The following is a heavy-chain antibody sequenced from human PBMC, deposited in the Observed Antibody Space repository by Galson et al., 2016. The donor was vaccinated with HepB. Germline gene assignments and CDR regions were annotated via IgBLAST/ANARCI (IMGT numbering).Heavy chain of an antibody. J-gene: IGHJ4*02. Sequence: SLRLSCAASGFTFSSYAMSWVRQAPGKGLEWVSSISNTGGSRYYADSVTGRFTISRDNSKNTLYLQMNNLTAADTAVYYCARDFCGGNCYSYDHWGQGTLVSVSS. V-gene: IGHV3-23*01. CDR1: GFTFSSYA. CDR2: ISNTGGSR. CDR3: ARDFCGGNCYSYDH. D-gene: IGHD2-21*01.